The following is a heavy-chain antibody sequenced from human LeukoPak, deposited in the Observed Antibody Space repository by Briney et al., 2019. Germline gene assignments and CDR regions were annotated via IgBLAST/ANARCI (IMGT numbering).Heavy chain of an antibody. CDR2: ISESGST. V-gene: IGHV4-31*11. CDR1: GGSITSGGYY. CDR3: ARVSSPRDFGAYVNWLDP. Sequence: SQTLSLTCAVSGGSITSGGYYWGWIRQHPGKGLEWTGHISESGSTYYNPSLKSRITISLDTSKNQFSLKLRSVTAGATAVYYCARVSSPRDFGAYVNWLDPWGQGTLVTVSS. D-gene: IGHD4-17*01. J-gene: IGHJ5*02.